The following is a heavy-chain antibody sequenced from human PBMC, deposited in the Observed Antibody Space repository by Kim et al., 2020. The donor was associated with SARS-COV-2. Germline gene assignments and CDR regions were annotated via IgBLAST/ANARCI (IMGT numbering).Heavy chain of an antibody. CDR2: ILYSGST. CDR3: ARLYNWNYWFDP. V-gene: IGHV4-30-4*01. J-gene: IGHJ5*02. D-gene: IGHD1-7*01. CDR1: GGSISSGDYY. Sequence: SETLSLTCTVSGGSISSGDYYWSWIRQPPGKGLECIGYILYSGSTYYNPSLKSRLTISVDTSKNQFSLTLNSVTAADTAVYYFARLYNWNYWFDPWGQGTLVTVSS.